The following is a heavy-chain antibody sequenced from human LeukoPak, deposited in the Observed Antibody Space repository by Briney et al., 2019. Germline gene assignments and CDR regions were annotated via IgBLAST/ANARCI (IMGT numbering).Heavy chain of an antibody. CDR3: AKAEGAAGSGFDY. CDR2: SRGSGGSI. D-gene: IGHD6-19*01. J-gene: IGHJ4*02. Sequence: PGGSLRLSCAASGFTFSSKAMSWVRQAPGKGPEWVSSSRGSGGSIYYADSVKGRFTISRDNSKNTLYLQMNSLRVEDTAVYYCAKAEGAAGSGFDYWGQGILVTVSS. CDR1: GFTFSSKA. V-gene: IGHV3-23*01.